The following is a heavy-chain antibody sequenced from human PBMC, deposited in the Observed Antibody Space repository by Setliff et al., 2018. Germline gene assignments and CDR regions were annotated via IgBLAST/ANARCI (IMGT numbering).Heavy chain of an antibody. V-gene: IGHV1-18*01. CDR3: ARGGHIRYDYYYMDV. CDR1: GYTFTYFG. D-gene: IGHD5-18*01. Sequence: ASVKVSCKASGYTFTYFGVSWLRLAPGQGLEWMGWISGHNGKTIIEPKFQGRVALTTDTGSDTAYMELRNLRSDDAAIYYCARGGHIRYDYYYMDVWGKGTTVTVSS. CDR2: ISGHNGKT. J-gene: IGHJ6*03.